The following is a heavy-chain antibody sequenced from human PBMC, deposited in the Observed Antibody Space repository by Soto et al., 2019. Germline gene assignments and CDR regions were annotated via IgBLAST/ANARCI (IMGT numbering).Heavy chain of an antibody. CDR3: AALDTANREAVAAY. D-gene: IGHD6-19*01. J-gene: IGHJ4*02. CDR1: GYTFTSYG. CDR2: ISAYNGNT. V-gene: IGHV1-18*01. Sequence: GASVKVSCKASGYTFTSYGISWVRQAPGQGLEWMGWISAYNGNTNYAQKLQGRVTMTTDTSTSTAYMELRSLRSDDTAVYYCAALDTANREAVAAYWGQGTLVTVSS.